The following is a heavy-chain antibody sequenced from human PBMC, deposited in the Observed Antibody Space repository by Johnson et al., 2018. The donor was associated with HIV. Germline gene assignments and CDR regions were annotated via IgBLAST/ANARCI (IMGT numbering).Heavy chain of an antibody. CDR2: ISITGNTI. J-gene: IGHJ3*02. Sequence: QVQLVESGGGLVKPGGSLRLSCAASGFTFSDYYMGWIRQAPGKGLEWISYISITGNTIYYADSVKGQFTISRDNAKNSLSLQMNRLRAEDTAVYYCARGSIAAHDAFDIWGQGTMVTVSS. D-gene: IGHD6-6*01. V-gene: IGHV3-11*01. CDR3: ARGSIAAHDAFDI. CDR1: GFTFSDYY.